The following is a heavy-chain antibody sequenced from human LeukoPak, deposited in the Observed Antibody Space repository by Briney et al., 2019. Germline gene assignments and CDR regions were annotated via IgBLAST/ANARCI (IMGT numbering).Heavy chain of an antibody. Sequence: PGGSLRLSCAASGFTFSSYSMNWVRQAPGKGLEWVAVIWYDGSNKYYADSVKGRFTISRDNSKNTLYLQMNSLRAEDTAVYYCAKDHYDSSGYYYNWGQGTLVTVSS. CDR1: GFTFSSYS. V-gene: IGHV3-33*06. CDR3: AKDHYDSSGYYYN. CDR2: IWYDGSNK. D-gene: IGHD3-22*01. J-gene: IGHJ4*02.